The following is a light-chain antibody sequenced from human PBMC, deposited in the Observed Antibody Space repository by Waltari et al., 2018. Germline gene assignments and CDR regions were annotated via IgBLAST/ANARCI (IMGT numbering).Light chain of an antibody. V-gene: IGKV3-20*01. CDR1: QSVRKY. CDR2: ETS. J-gene: IGKJ1*01. Sequence: DIALTQSPGTPSFSPGARDTLSCRASQSVRKYLAWYQQKPGQAPRLLIYETSIRATGIPDRFSGSGFGTDFSLTISSLDPEDFAVYFCQKYDRLPATFGQGTRVEIK. CDR3: QKYDRLPAT.